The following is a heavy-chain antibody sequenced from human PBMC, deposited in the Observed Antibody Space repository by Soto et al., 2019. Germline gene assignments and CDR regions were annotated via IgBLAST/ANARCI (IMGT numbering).Heavy chain of an antibody. CDR3: ARDHCSSTSCYTSHFDYYYGMDV. CDR2: IIPIFGTA. D-gene: IGHD2-2*02. Sequence: ASVKVSCKASGGTFSSYAISWVRQAPGQGLEWMGGIIPIFGTANYAQKFQGRVTITADESTSTAYMELSSLRSEDTAVYYCARDHCSSTSCYTSHFDYYYGMDVWGQGTTVTVSS. J-gene: IGHJ6*02. V-gene: IGHV1-69*13. CDR1: GGTFSSYA.